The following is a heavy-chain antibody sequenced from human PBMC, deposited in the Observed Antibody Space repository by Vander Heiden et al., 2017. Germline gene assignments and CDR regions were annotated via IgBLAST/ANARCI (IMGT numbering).Heavy chain of an antibody. D-gene: IGHD4-4*01. Sequence: QVQLVESGGGVVQPGRSLRLSCAASALTFSSYAMHWVRQAPGKGLEWVAVISYDGSNKYYADAVKGRFTISRDNSKNTLYLQMNRLRAEDTAVYYCAREGRATIIALDYWGQGTLVTVSS. V-gene: IGHV3-30-3*01. CDR1: ALTFSSYA. CDR2: ISYDGSNK. CDR3: AREGRATIIALDY. J-gene: IGHJ4*02.